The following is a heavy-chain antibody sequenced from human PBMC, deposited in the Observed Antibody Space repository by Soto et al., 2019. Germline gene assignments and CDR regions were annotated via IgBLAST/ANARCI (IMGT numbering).Heavy chain of an antibody. J-gene: IGHJ4*02. D-gene: IGHD2-15*01. V-gene: IGHV3-23*01. CDR2: ISGSGDST. Sequence: PGGSLRLSSAASEFTFRSYAMSWVRQAPGKGLEWVSTISGSGDSTYYADSVRGRFTISRDNSKNTLYLQMNSLRAEDTAVYYCAKETLGYCSSGSCRIDYWGQGTLVTVSS. CDR3: AKETLGYCSSGSCRIDY. CDR1: EFTFRSYA.